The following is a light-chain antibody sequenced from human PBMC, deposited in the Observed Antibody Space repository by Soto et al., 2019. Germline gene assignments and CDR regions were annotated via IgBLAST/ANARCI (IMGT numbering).Light chain of an antibody. CDR2: AAS. V-gene: IGKV1-12*01. CDR1: QSISNW. J-gene: IGKJ5*01. CDR3: QQANSFPRT. Sequence: DIQMTQSPSTLSASVGDRVTITCRASQSISNWLAWHQQKPGKAPKLLIYAASSLQSGVPSRFSGSGSGTDFTLTISSLQPEDFATYYCQQANSFPRTFGQGTRLEIK.